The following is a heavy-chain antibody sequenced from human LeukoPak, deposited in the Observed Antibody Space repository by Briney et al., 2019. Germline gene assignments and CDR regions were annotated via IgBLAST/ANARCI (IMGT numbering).Heavy chain of an antibody. Sequence: SETLSLTCTVSGGSISSGGYYWSWIRQHPGKGLEWIGYIYYSGSTYYNPSLKSRVTISVDTSKNQFSLKLSSVTAADTAVYYCAREYYYDSSGYLIDYWGQGTLVTVSS. V-gene: IGHV4-31*03. J-gene: IGHJ4*02. D-gene: IGHD3-22*01. CDR3: AREYYYDSSGYLIDY. CDR1: GGSISSGGYY. CDR2: IYYSGST.